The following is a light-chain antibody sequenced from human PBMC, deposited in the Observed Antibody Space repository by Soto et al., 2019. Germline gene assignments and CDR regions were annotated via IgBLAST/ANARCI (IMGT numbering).Light chain of an antibody. CDR3: SSYAGSNSYV. Sequence: QSVLTQPPSASGSPGQSVTISCTVTSSDVGGYNYVSWYQQHPGKAPKVMIYEVSKRPSGVPDRFSGSKSGNTASLTVSGLQAEDEADYYCSSYAGSNSYVFGTGTKV. J-gene: IGLJ1*01. V-gene: IGLV2-8*01. CDR2: EVS. CDR1: SSDVGGYNY.